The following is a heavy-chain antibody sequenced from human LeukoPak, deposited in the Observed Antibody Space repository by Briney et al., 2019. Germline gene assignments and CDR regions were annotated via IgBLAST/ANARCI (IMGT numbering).Heavy chain of an antibody. J-gene: IGHJ5*02. Sequence: GGSLRLSCVASGFTVSSNYMSWVRQAPGKGLEWVSVIYSGGSTYYADSVKGRFTISRDNSKNTLYLQMNSLRAEDTAVYYCARGGLVRGVMGWFDPWGQGTLVTVSS. D-gene: IGHD3-10*01. CDR3: ARGGLVRGVMGWFDP. CDR1: GFTVSSNY. CDR2: IYSGGST. V-gene: IGHV3-66*01.